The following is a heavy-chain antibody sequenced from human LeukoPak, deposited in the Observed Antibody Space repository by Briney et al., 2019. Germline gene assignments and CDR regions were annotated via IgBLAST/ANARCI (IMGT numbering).Heavy chain of an antibody. D-gene: IGHD3-16*01. CDR3: AKPSYGGVIPTAYDY. J-gene: IGHJ4*02. Sequence: GGSLRLSCAASGFTFSNYAMSWVRQAPGKGLEWVSAISAMGGSTDYADSVKGRFTISRDNSKNTLYLQMNSLRAEDTAVYYCAKPSYGGVIPTAYDYWGQGTLVTVSS. V-gene: IGHV3-23*01. CDR1: GFTFSNYA. CDR2: ISAMGGST.